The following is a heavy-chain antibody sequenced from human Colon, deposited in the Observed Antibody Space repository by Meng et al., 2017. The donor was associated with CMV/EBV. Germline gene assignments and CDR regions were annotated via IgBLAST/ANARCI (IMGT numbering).Heavy chain of an antibody. V-gene: IGHV4-34*01. CDR2: INHSGST. CDR1: YY. J-gene: IGHJ5*02. D-gene: IGHD3-3*01. CDR3: ARGHLALSLRFLEWLPSGRFDP. Sequence: YYWSWIRQPPGKGLEWIGEINHSGSTNYNPSLKSRVTISVDTSKNQFSLKLSSVTAADTAVYYCARGHLALSLRFLEWLPSGRFDPWGQGTLVTVSS.